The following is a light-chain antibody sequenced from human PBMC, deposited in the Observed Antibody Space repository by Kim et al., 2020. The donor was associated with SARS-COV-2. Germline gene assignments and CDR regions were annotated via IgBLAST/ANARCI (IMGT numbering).Light chain of an antibody. J-gene: IGKJ5*01. Sequence: AGERATLSCRASQSVRGSYLAWYQQQKPGQAPRLLIYGASSRATGIPDRFSGSGSGTDFTLTISRLEPEDFAVYYCQQYGNAPDTFGQGTRLEIK. CDR2: GAS. CDR1: QSVRGSY. CDR3: QQYGNAPDT. V-gene: IGKV3-20*01.